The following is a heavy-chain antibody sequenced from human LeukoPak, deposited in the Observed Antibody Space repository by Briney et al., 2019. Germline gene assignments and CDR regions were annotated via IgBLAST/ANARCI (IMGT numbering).Heavy chain of an antibody. Sequence: LPGGSLRLSCSASGFTFSTYWMSWVRQAPGKGLEWVANMRRDGNEIYYLDSVRGRFTISRDNAKNSLYLQMNSLRSEDTAVYYCAREGYYDFLPYGMDVWGQGTTVTVSS. J-gene: IGHJ6*02. V-gene: IGHV3-7*03. CDR3: AREGYYDFLPYGMDV. CDR2: MRRDGNEI. D-gene: IGHD3-3*01. CDR1: GFTFSTYW.